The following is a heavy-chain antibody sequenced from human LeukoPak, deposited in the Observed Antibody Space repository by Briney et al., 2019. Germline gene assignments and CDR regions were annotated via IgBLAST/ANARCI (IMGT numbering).Heavy chain of an antibody. CDR3: ARDVGYRSWFDP. J-gene: IGHJ5*02. CDR2: ISIDSTTI. V-gene: IGHV3-48*01. Sequence: PGGSLRLSCVASGFGFTTYSMHWVRQAPGKGLEWVSYISIDSTTIYYAASARGRFTISRDNVKNSLYLQMNSLTAEDTAMYYCARDVGYRSWFDPWGQGTLVTVSS. CDR1: GFGFTTYS. D-gene: IGHD5-18*01.